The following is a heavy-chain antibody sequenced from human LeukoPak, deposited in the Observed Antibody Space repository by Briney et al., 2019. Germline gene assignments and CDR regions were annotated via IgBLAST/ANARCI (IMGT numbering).Heavy chain of an antibody. CDR2: SYWDDDK. V-gene: IGHV2-5*02. Sequence: SGPTLVKPTQTLTLTCTFSGFSLSTSGVGVGWIRQPPGKALEWLALSYWDDDKRYSPSLKSRLTITKGTSKNQVVLTMTNMDPFDTATYYCARSGNTRAFDIWGQGTMVTVSS. CDR3: ARSGNTRAFDI. D-gene: IGHD4-23*01. J-gene: IGHJ3*02. CDR1: GFSLSTSGVG.